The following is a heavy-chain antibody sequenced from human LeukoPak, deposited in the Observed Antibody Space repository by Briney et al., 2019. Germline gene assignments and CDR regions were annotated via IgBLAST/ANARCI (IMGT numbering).Heavy chain of an antibody. D-gene: IGHD3-10*01. CDR3: ARGGWKTMVRGVYYFDY. CDR2: IYYSGST. CDR1: GGSISSSTYY. Sequence: SETLSLTCTVSGGSISSSTYYWGWVRQPPGKGLEWIATIYYSGSTYYNPSLKSRVTISVDTSKNQFSLKLNSVTAADTAVYYCARGGWKTMVRGVYYFDYWGQGSLVTVSS. V-gene: IGHV4-39*07. J-gene: IGHJ4*02.